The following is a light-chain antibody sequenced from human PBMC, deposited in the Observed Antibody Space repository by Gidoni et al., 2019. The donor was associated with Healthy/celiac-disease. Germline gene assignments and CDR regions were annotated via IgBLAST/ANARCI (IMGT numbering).Light chain of an antibody. CDR3: CAYAGSSTWV. CDR1: SSRVGSYNL. V-gene: IGLV2-23*02. Sequence: SALTQPASVSVSPGQSITISCTGTSSRVGSYNLVSWYQQQPGKAPKLMIYEVRKRPSGVSTRFSGSKSGNTASLTISGLQAADESDYYCCAYAGSSTWVFGGGTKLTVL. CDR2: EVR. J-gene: IGLJ3*02.